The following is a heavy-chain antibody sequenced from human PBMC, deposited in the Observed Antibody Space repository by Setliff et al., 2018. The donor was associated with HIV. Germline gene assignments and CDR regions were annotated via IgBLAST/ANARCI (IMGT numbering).Heavy chain of an antibody. Sequence: PGGSLRLSCVASGFSFSRHAINWVRQAPGKGLEWVSSISSISTYIYYADSVKGRFTISRDNAKNSLYLQMNSLRAEDTAVYYCARDPKAKFWRGNSPFDYGGQGTLVTVSS. J-gene: IGHJ4*02. V-gene: IGHV3-21*01. CDR3: ARDPKAKFWRGNSPFDY. D-gene: IGHD3-3*01. CDR2: ISSISTYI. CDR1: GFSFSRHA.